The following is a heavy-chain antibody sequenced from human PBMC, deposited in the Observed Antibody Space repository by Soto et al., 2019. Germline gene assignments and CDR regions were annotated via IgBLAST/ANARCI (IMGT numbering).Heavy chain of an antibody. V-gene: IGHV3-30-3*01. D-gene: IGHD6-6*01. CDR3: AGDPSARHPFDY. Sequence: PGGSLRLSCAASGFTFSSYAMHWVRQAPGKGLEWVAVISYDGSNKYYADSVKGRFTISRDNSKNTLYLQMNSLRAEDTAVYYCAGDPSARHPFDYWGQGTLVTVSS. CDR2: ISYDGSNK. J-gene: IGHJ4*02. CDR1: GFTFSSYA.